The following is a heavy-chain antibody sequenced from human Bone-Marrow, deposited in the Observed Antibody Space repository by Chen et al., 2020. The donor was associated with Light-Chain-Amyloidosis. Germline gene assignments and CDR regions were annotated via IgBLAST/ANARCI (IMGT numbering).Heavy chain of an antibody. D-gene: IGHD5-12*01. CDR3: ARRRDGYNFDY. Sequence: EVQLEQSGPELKKPAESLTISCKGPGYTFPNYWIGWVRQMPGKGLEWMGVIYPDDSDARYSPSFEGQVTISADKSITTAYLQWRSLKASDTAMYYCARRRDGYNFDYWGQGTLVTVSS. CDR2: IYPDDSDA. CDR1: GYTFPNYW. V-gene: IGHV5-51*01. J-gene: IGHJ4*02.